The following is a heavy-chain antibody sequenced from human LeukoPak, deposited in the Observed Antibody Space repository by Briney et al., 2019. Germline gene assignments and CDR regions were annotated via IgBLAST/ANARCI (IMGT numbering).Heavy chain of an antibody. CDR1: GYTFTSYG. Sequence: ASVKVSCKASGYTFTSYGISWVRQAPGQGLEWMGWISAYNGNTNYAQKLQGRVTMTTDTSTSTAYMELRSLRSDGTAVYYCARDHSDYGDRVYFDYWGQGTLVTVSS. CDR3: ARDHSDYGDRVYFDY. J-gene: IGHJ4*02. CDR2: ISAYNGNT. D-gene: IGHD4-17*01. V-gene: IGHV1-18*01.